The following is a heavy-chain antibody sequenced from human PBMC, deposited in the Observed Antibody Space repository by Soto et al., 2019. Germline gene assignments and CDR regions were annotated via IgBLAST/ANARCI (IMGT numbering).Heavy chain of an antibody. CDR2: IGGSGGST. Sequence: GGSLRLSCAASAFTFSSYAMSWVRQAPGRGLEWVSSIGGSGGSTNYADSVKGRFTISRDNSNNTLSLQMNSLRGEDTAVYYCAKDSVPGIAAAWGQGTLVTVSS. J-gene: IGHJ5*02. D-gene: IGHD6-13*01. CDR1: AFTFSSYA. V-gene: IGHV3-23*01. CDR3: AKDSVPGIAAA.